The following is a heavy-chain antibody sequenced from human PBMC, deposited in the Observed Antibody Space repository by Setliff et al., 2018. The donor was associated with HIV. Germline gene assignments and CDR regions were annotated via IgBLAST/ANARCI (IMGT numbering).Heavy chain of an antibody. CDR1: GYTFTSYG. CDR3: ARDLNGCGYYDSSQD. J-gene: IGHJ4*02. Sequence: ASVKVSCKASGYTFTSYGISWVRQAPGQGLEWMGWISAYNGNTNYAQKLQGRVTMTTDSSTSTAYMELRSLRSDDTAVYYCARDLNGCGYYDSSQDWGQGTLVTVSS. D-gene: IGHD3-22*01. CDR2: ISAYNGNT. V-gene: IGHV1-18*01.